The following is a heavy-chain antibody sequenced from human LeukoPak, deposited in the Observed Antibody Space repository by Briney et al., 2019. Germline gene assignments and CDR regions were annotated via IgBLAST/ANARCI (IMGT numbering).Heavy chain of an antibody. Sequence: GASVKVSCKASGGTFSSYAISWVRHAPGQGLEWMGGIIPIFGTANYAQKFQGRVTITTDESTSTAYMELSSLRSEDTAVYYCTVGRRASTGADYWGQGTLVTVSS. CDR1: GGTFSSYA. J-gene: IGHJ4*02. CDR2: IIPIFGTA. CDR3: TVGRRASTGADY. V-gene: IGHV1-69*05. D-gene: IGHD1-26*01.